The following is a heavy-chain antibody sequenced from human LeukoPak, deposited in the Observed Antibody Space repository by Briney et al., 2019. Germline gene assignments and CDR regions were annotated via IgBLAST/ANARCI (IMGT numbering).Heavy chain of an antibody. CDR1: GFTFSSYA. J-gene: IGHJ4*02. Sequence: PGGSLRLSCAASGFTFSSYAMSWVRQAPGKGLEWVSAISGSGGSTYYADSVKGRFTISRDNSKNTLYLQMNSLRAEDTVVYYCAKEEGGAYYDFWSGYYRGPDYWGQGTLVTVSS. CDR2: ISGSGGST. V-gene: IGHV3-23*01. D-gene: IGHD3-3*01. CDR3: AKEEGGAYYDFWSGYYRGPDY.